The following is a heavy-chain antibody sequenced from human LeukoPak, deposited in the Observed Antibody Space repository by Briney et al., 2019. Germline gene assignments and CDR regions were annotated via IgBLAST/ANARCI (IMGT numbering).Heavy chain of an antibody. CDR3: ARHSASIGESDY. J-gene: IGHJ4*02. D-gene: IGHD6-6*01. Sequence: SETLSLTCTVSGGSISSSSYYWDWIRQPPGKGLEWIGSIYYSGSTYYNPSLKSRVTISVDTSKNQFSLKLSPVTAADTAVYYCARHSASIGESDYWGQGTLVTVSS. CDR2: IYYSGST. CDR1: GGSISSSSYY. V-gene: IGHV4-39*01.